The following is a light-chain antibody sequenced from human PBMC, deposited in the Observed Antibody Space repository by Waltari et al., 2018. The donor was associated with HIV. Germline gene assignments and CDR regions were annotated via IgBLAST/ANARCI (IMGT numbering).Light chain of an antibody. CDR3: SSYTSSSTPL. J-gene: IGLJ2*01. Sequence: QSALTQPASVSGSPGQSITLSCTGTSSDAGGYNYVSWYQQHPGKAPKLMIYEVRNRPSGVSNRFSGSKSGNTASLTISGLQAEDEADYYCSSYTSSSTPLFGGGTKLTVL. CDR1: SSDAGGYNY. CDR2: EVR. V-gene: IGLV2-14*01.